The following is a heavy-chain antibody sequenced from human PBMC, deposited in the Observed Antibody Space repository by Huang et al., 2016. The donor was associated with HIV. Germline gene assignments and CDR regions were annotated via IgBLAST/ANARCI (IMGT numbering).Heavy chain of an antibody. CDR2: SSSSSNFI. CDR1: GFTFSTSN. Sequence: EVQLVESGGGLVQPGGSLRLSCAAYGFTFSTSNMNWVRQMPGKGMEWVSYSSSSSNFIYYADSVKGRFTISRDNAQSTLDFQMHSLRAEDTAVYYCAKTSAMEQQLVGAWSWGQGTLVTVSS. CDR3: AKTSAMEQQLVGAWS. J-gene: IGHJ5*02. D-gene: IGHD1-1*01. V-gene: IGHV3-48*01.